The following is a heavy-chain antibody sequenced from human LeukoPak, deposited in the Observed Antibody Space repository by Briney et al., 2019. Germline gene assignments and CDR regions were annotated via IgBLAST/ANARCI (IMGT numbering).Heavy chain of an antibody. V-gene: IGHV1-46*01. J-gene: IGHJ5*02. CDR1: GYTFTSYD. Sequence: ASVKVSCKASGYTFTSYDINWVRQATGQGLEWMGLINPSGSSTLYAQKFQGRVTMTRDMSTTTDYMELSSLRSEDTVVYYCARDNSVGDIAWWFDPWGQGTLVTVSS. CDR3: ARDNSVGDIAWWFDP. D-gene: IGHD3-16*02. CDR2: INPSGSST.